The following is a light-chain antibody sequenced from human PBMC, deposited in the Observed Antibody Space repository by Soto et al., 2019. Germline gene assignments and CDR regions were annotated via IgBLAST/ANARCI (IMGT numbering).Light chain of an antibody. CDR3: QQYNSWPQT. CDR1: QSVDSK. CDR2: GAS. V-gene: IGKV3-15*01. J-gene: IGKJ1*01. Sequence: EIVMTQSPATLSVSQGDRATLSCRASQSVDSKLAWYQQRPGQAPRLLIYGASTRANGVPARFSGSGSGTEFTLTISSLQSEDFAVYYCQQYNSWPQTFGQGTKVDIK.